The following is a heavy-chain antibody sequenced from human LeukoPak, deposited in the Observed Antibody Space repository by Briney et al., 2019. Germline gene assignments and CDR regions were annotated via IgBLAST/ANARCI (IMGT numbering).Heavy chain of an antibody. CDR1: GGSISSYY. CDR3: ARTSAAAGSFAAFDY. Sequence: KTSETLSLTCTVSGGSISSYYWGWIRQPPGKGLEWIGSIYYSGSTYYNPSLKSRVTISVDTSKNQFSLTLSSVTAADTAVYYCARTSAAAGSFAAFDYWGQGTLVTVSS. D-gene: IGHD6-13*01. J-gene: IGHJ4*02. CDR2: IYYSGST. V-gene: IGHV4-39*07.